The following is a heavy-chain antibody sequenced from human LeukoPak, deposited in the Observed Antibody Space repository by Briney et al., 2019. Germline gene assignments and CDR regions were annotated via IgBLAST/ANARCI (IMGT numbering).Heavy chain of an antibody. CDR1: GFTFSSYT. CDR3: ARESSGWYDY. J-gene: IGHJ4*02. CDR2: ISTSSAYI. Sequence: PGRSLRLSCAASGFTFSSYTMSWVRQAPEKGLEWVSSISTSSAYIYYADSVKGRFTISRDNAKTSLYLQMNSLRAEDTAVYYCARESSGWYDYWGQGTLVTVSS. V-gene: IGHV3-21*01. D-gene: IGHD6-19*01.